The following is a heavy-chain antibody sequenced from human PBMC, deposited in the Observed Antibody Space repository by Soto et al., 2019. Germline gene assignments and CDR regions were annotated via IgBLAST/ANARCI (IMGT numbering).Heavy chain of an antibody. V-gene: IGHV3-21*01. D-gene: IGHD4-17*01. CDR1: GFTFSSYS. CDR2: ISRSSSYI. Sequence: ESGGGLVKPGGSLRLSCAASGFTFSSYSMNWVRQAPGKGLEWVSSISRSSSYIYYADSVKGRFTISRDNAKNSLYLQMNSLRAEDTAVYYCARYYGPSPFDYWGQGTLVTVSS. CDR3: ARYYGPSPFDY. J-gene: IGHJ4*02.